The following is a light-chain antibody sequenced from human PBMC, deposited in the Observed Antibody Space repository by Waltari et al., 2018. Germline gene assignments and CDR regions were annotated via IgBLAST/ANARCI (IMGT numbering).Light chain of an antibody. CDR3: QQYGSSVMYT. CDR1: QSLTKKY. Sequence: EIVLTQSPGTLSLSPGERATLSCRASQSLTKKYLAWYQQKPGQAPQLLIYGASSRAAGIPDRFSGSGSGTDFTLTITRLEPEDFAVYYCQQYGSSVMYTFGQGTKLEIK. V-gene: IGKV3-20*01. J-gene: IGKJ2*01. CDR2: GAS.